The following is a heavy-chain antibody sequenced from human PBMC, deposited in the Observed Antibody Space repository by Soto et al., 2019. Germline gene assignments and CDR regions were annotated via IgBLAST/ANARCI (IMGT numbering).Heavy chain of an antibody. V-gene: IGHV3-23*01. Sequence: EVQLLESGGGLVQPGGSLRLSCAASGFTFSSYAMRWVRQAPGKGLEWVSAISGSGGSTYYADSVKGRFTVSRDNSKKTLYLQMNSLRAEDTAVYYCAKKAGTDYYFDYWGQGTLVTVSS. J-gene: IGHJ4*02. CDR2: ISGSGGST. CDR1: GFTFSSYA. D-gene: IGHD1-1*01. CDR3: AKKAGTDYYFDY.